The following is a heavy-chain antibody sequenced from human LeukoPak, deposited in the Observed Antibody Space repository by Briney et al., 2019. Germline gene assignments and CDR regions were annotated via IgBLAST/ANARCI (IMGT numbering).Heavy chain of an antibody. Sequence: GGSLRLSCVASGFTFSRFAMSWVRQAPGKGLEWVSDISGTGSSTYYADSVKGRLTISRDNSKNTLYLQMHSLRADDTAVYYCAKKIKAAHYSSGCFDYWGQGALVTVSS. CDR2: ISGTGSST. V-gene: IGHV3-23*01. CDR3: AKKIKAAHYSSGCFDY. CDR1: GFTFSRFA. D-gene: IGHD6-19*01. J-gene: IGHJ4*02.